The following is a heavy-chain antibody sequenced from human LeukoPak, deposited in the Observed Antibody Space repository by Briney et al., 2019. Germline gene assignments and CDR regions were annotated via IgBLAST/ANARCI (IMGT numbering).Heavy chain of an antibody. CDR2: ISGSASST. D-gene: IGHD2-8*01. CDR1: GFTFSNYA. CDR3: AKEMGVVLMVYALDY. J-gene: IGHJ4*02. Sequence: PGGSLRLSCAASGFTFSNYAMSWVRQAPGKGLEWVSAISGSASSTYHADSVKGRFTISRDNSKNTLYLQMNSLRAEDTAVYYCAKEMGVVLMVYALDYWGQGNLVTVSS. V-gene: IGHV3-23*01.